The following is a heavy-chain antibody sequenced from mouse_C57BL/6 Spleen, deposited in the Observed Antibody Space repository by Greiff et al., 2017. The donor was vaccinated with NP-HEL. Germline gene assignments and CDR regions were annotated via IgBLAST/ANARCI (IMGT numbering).Heavy chain of an antibody. D-gene: IGHD4-1*02. CDR1: GYAFTNYL. CDR2: INPGSGGT. V-gene: IGHV1-54*01. J-gene: IGHJ3*01. CDR3: ARSFNLAWFAD. Sequence: QVQLKESGAELVRPGTSVKVSCKASGYAFTNYLIEWVKQRPGQGLEWIGVINPGSGGTNYNEKFKGKATLTADKSSSTAYMQLSSLTSEDSAVYFCARSFNLAWFADWGQGTLVTVSA.